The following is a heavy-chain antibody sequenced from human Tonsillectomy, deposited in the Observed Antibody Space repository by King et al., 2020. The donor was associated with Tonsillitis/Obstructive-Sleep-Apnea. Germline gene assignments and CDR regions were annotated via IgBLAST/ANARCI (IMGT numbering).Heavy chain of an antibody. V-gene: IGHV3-53*04. Sequence: VQLVESGGGLVQPGGSLRLSCAASGFRVSSNYMNWVRQAPGKGLEWVSIMYSDGTTHYADSVKGRLTISRDNSKNTVYLQMNSLRAEDTAVYYCAGSQEEGFWNGKPNYYYYMGVWGTGTAVTVSS. J-gene: IGHJ6*03. CDR3: AGSQEEGFWNGKPNYYYYMGV. CDR1: GFRVSSNY. D-gene: IGHD3-3*01. CDR2: MYSDGTT.